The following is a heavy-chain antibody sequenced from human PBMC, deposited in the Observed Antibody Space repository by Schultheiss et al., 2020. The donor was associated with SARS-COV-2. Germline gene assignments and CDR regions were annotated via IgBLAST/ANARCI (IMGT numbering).Heavy chain of an antibody. D-gene: IGHD2/OR15-2a*01. CDR1: GYTFTGHY. Sequence: ASVKVSCKASGYTFTGHYMHWVRQAPGQGPEWMGWINPNSGSTNYAQKFQGRITMTRDTSTSTVYMDLSSLRSEDTAMYYCARTISEYDTFDIWGQGTLVTVSS. V-gene: IGHV1-2*02. CDR3: ARTISEYDTFDI. CDR2: INPNSGST. J-gene: IGHJ4*02.